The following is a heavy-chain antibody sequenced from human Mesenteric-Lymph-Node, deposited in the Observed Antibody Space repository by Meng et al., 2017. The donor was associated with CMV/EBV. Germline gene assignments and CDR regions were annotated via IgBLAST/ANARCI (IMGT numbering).Heavy chain of an antibody. V-gene: IGHV3-48*03. CDR2: ISSSGSTI. Sequence: GGSLRLSCVVSGFSFSDYEMNWVRLTPGKGLEWVSYISSSGSTIYYADSVKGRFTISRDNAKNSLYLQMNSLRAEDTAVYYCAKCSSTSCYNWFDPWGQGTLVTVSS. J-gene: IGHJ5*02. CDR3: AKCSSTSCYNWFDP. CDR1: GFSFSDYE. D-gene: IGHD2-2*01.